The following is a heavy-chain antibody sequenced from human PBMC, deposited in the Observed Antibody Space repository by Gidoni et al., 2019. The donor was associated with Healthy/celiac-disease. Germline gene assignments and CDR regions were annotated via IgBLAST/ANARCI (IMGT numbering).Heavy chain of an antibody. J-gene: IGHJ4*02. Sequence: EVQLLESGGGLVQPGGFLRLSCAASGFTFSSYAMSWVRQAPGKGLEWVSAISGSGGSTYYADSVKGRFTISRDNSKNTLYLQMNSLRAEDTAVYYCAKTSLLLWFGELLDFDYWGQGTLVTVSS. CDR3: AKTSLLLWFGELLDFDY. V-gene: IGHV3-23*01. D-gene: IGHD3-10*01. CDR1: GFTFSSYA. CDR2: ISGSGGST.